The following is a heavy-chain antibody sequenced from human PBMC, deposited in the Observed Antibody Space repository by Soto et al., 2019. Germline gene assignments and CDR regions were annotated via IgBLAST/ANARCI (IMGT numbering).Heavy chain of an antibody. V-gene: IGHV5-51*03. CDR2: IYPGDSDT. CDR3: ASQAAAGKYYYAMDV. J-gene: IGHJ6*02. CDR1: GYSFTTYW. Sequence: EVQLVQSGAEVKKPGESLKISCKGSGYSFTTYWIGWVRQMPGKGLEGMVIIYPGDSDTRYSPSFQGQVTISADKSINTTHLQCSSLKASDTAIYYCASQAAAGKYYYAMDVWGQGTTVTVSS. D-gene: IGHD6-13*01.